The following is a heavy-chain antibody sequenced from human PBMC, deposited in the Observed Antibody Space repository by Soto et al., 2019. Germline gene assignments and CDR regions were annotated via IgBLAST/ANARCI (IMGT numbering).Heavy chain of an antibody. CDR3: AGVPGL. Sequence: QLQLQESGSGLVKPSQTLSLTCAVSGGSISSCGYSWSWIRQPPGKGLEWIVYIYHSGSTYYYPSLRSRVTISVARSKNQFSLKLSSVTAAATAVYYCAGVPGLWGRGTLVTLSS. V-gene: IGHV4-30-2*01. CDR1: GGSISSCGYS. J-gene: IGHJ2*01. CDR2: IYHSGST.